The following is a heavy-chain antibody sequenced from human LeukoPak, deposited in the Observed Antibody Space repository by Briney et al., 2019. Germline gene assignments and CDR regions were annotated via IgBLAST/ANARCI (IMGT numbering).Heavy chain of an antibody. CDR2: IYHSGRT. Sequence: SETLSPTCAVSGYSISSGYYWGWIRQPPGKGREWIGSIYHSGRTYYKPSIKSRVTISVDTSKNQFSLKLSSVTAADTAVYYCARHVYVSYYYYYMDVWGKGTTVTVSS. J-gene: IGHJ6*03. D-gene: IGHD1-14*01. CDR3: ARHVYVSYYYYYMDV. V-gene: IGHV4-38-2*01. CDR1: GYSISSGYY.